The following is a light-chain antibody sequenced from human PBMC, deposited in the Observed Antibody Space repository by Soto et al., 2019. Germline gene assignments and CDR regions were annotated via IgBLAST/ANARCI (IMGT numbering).Light chain of an antibody. CDR1: SSDIGRYSY. V-gene: IGLV2-14*01. CDR3: SSYSTTSSPHVL. J-gene: IGLJ2*01. CDR2: EVS. Sequence: QYVLTQPASVSGSPGQSIAISCTGTSSDIGRYSYVSWYQQHPGKAPKLIIYEVSYRPSGVSTRFSGSKSDNTASLTISGLQAEDEADYFCSSYSTTSSPHVLFGGGTKLTVL.